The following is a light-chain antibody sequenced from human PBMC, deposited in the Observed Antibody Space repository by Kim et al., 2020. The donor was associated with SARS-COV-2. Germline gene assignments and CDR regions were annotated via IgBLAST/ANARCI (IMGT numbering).Light chain of an antibody. V-gene: IGLV3-1*01. CDR3: QAWDSSTVV. CDR1: KLGDKY. CDR2: QDS. J-gene: IGLJ2*01. Sequence: VSPGQTASIPCSGDKLGDKYACWYQQKPGQSPVLVIHQDSKRPSGIPERFSGSNSGNTATLTISGTQAMDEADYYCQAWDSSTVVFGGGTQLTVL.